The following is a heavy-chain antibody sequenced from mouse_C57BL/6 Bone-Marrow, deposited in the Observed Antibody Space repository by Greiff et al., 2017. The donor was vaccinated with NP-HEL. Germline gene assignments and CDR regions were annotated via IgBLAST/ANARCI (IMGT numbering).Heavy chain of an antibody. J-gene: IGHJ1*03. D-gene: IGHD1-1*01. CDR3: ARERHGSSDWYFDV. CDR1: GYTFTSYW. Sequence: QVQLQQPGAELVMPGASVKLSCKASGYTFTSYWMHWVKQRPGQGLEWIGEIDPSDSYTNYNQKFKGKSTLTVDKSSSPAYMQLSSLTSEDSAVYYCARERHGSSDWYFDVWGTGTTVTVSS. CDR2: IDPSDSYT. V-gene: IGHV1-69*01.